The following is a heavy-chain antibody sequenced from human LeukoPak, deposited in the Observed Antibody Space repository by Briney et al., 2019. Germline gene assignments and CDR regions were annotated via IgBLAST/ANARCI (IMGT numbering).Heavy chain of an antibody. D-gene: IGHD3-10*01. CDR1: GLTVSSNY. V-gene: IGHV3-53*01. CDR3: ARDQGLGHYFDS. CDR2: IYSDGST. Sequence: GGSLRLSCAASGLTVSSNYMSWVRQGPAKGLEWVSSIYSDGSTYYSDSVKGRFTISRDNSKNTVYLQMNSLRAEDTAVYYCARDQGLGHYFDSWGQGTLVTVSS. J-gene: IGHJ4*02.